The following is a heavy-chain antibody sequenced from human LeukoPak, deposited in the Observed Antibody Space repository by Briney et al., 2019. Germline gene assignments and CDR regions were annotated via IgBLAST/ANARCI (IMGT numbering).Heavy chain of an antibody. V-gene: IGHV4-30-4*01. Sequence: SQTLSLTCTVSGGSIINGAFSWSWIRQPPGEGLEWIGYIYYSGNTYFNPSLKSRITITVDTSKSQFSLNLTSVTAADTAVYFCARRGVVLTEDWYFDVWGRGTLVTVSS. J-gene: IGHJ2*01. CDR2: IYYSGNT. CDR3: ARRGVVLTEDWYFDV. CDR1: GGSIINGAFS. D-gene: IGHD1-14*01.